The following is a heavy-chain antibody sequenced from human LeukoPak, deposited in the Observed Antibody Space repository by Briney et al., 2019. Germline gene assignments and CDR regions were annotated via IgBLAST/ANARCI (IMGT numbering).Heavy chain of an antibody. D-gene: IGHD3-22*01. CDR2: IIPIFGTA. CDR3: ASFFPYYDSSGYYYQDWFDP. V-gene: IGHV1-69*05. J-gene: IGHJ5*02. Sequence: SVKVSCKASGGTFSSYAISWVRQAPGQGLEWMGRIIPIFGTANYAQKFQGRVTITTDESTSTAYMELSSLRSEDTAVYYCASFFPYYDSSGYYYQDWFDPWGQGTLVTVSS. CDR1: GGTFSSYA.